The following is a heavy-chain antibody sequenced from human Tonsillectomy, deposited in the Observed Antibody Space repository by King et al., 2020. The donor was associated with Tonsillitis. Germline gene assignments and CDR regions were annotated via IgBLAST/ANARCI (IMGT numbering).Heavy chain of an antibody. J-gene: IGHJ4*02. V-gene: IGHV4-59*01. CDR2: IYYSGST. CDR1: GGSISRYY. Sequence: QLQESGPGLVKPSETLSLTCTVSGGSISRYYWSWIRQPPGKGLAWIGYIYYSGSTNYNPSLKSRVTISIDTSKNQFSLKLSSVTAADTAVYYCARLSKGVITLDYWGQGTLVTVSS. D-gene: IGHD3-22*01. CDR3: ARLSKGVITLDY.